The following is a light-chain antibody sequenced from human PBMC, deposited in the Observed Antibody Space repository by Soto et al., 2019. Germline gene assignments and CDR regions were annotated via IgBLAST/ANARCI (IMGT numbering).Light chain of an antibody. V-gene: IGKV3-20*01. CDR3: QQYGGSPPYT. Sequence: EIVLTQSPGTLSLSPGERATLSCRASHSVSSSYLAWYQQKTRQAPRLLIYGASSRATGIPDRFSGSGSGTDFTLTISRLEPEDFAVYYCQQYGGSPPYTFGQGTKLEIK. CDR1: HSVSSSY. CDR2: GAS. J-gene: IGKJ2*01.